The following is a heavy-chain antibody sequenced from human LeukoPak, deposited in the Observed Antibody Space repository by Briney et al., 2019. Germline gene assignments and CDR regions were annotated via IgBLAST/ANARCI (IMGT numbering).Heavy chain of an antibody. D-gene: IGHD6-13*01. Sequence: SGSLSLTCAVSGGSISSSAWWSWVRQPPGKGLEWIGEVYHSGSTNYNSFLKSRVTISVDKSKNQFSLKLTSATAADTAVYYCARDLGSSWFEPLDYWGQGILVIVSS. J-gene: IGHJ4*02. CDR3: ARDLGSSWFEPLDY. CDR2: VYHSGST. V-gene: IGHV4-4*02. CDR1: GGSISSSAW.